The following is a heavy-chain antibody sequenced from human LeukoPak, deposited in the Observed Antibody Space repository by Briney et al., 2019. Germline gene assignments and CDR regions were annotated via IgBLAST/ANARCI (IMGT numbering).Heavy chain of an antibody. Sequence: EASVKVSCKASGYTFTGYYMHWVRQAPGQGLEWMGWINPNSGGTNYAQKFQGRVTMTRDTSISTAYMELSRLRSDDTAVYYCAGTSNYDFWSGYYTDYFDYWGQGTLVTVSS. CDR1: GYTFTGYY. CDR2: INPNSGGT. V-gene: IGHV1-2*02. D-gene: IGHD3-3*01. J-gene: IGHJ4*02. CDR3: AGTSNYDFWSGYYTDYFDY.